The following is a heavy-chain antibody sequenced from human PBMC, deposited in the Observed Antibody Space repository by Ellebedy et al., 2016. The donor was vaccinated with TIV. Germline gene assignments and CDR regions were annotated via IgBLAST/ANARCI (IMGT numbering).Heavy chain of an antibody. D-gene: IGHD2-8*01. CDR3: AKGRRMVYSTGGLDS. Sequence: GGSLRLSCAASEFTFSSYAMSWVRQAPGKGLEWGSTISSSGFGTYYADSVKGRFTISRDNSKNTLYLQMNSLRAEDTAVYYCAKGRRMVYSTGGLDSWGQGTLVTVSS. V-gene: IGHV3-23*01. CDR2: ISSSGFGT. CDR1: EFTFSSYA. J-gene: IGHJ4*02.